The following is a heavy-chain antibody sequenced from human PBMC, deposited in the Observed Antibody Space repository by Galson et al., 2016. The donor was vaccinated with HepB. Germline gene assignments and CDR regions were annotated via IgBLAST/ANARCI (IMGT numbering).Heavy chain of an antibody. CDR1: GYSFTNYW. V-gene: IGHV5-51*01. CDR3: ARHDMGGYFEY. Sequence: QSGAEVKKPGESLKISCKGSGYSFTNYWIGWVRQMPGKGLEWMGIVYLGDSETTYSPSFQGQVTISADKSISTAYLQWSSLKASDTAMYYCARHDMGGYFEYGGQGTLVTVSA. CDR2: VYLGDSET. D-gene: IGHD1-26*01. J-gene: IGHJ4*02.